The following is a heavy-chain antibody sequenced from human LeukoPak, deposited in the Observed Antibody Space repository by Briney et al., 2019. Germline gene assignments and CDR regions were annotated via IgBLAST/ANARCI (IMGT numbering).Heavy chain of an antibody. CDR1: GGSISSYY. Sequence: PSETLSLTCTVSGGSISSYYWSWIRQPPGKGLEWIGYIYYSGSTNYNPSLKSRVTMSVDTSKNQFSLKLSSVTAADTDVYYCARGAAAILTLFDYWGQGTLVTVSS. CDR3: ARGAAAILTLFDY. V-gene: IGHV4-59*12. CDR2: IYYSGST. J-gene: IGHJ4*02. D-gene: IGHD2-2*01.